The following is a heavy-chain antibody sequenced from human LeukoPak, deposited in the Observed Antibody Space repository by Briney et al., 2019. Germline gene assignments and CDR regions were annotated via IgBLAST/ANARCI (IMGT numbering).Heavy chain of an antibody. D-gene: IGHD5-18*01. J-gene: IGHJ4*02. CDR3: ARVYVRRGYSYGFDY. CDR2: ISSSSSYI. CDR1: GFTFSSYS. Sequence: GGSLRLSCAASGFTFSSYSMNWVRQAPGKGLEWVSSISSSSSYIYYADSVKGRFTISRDNAKNSLYLQMNSLRAEDTAVYYCARVYVRRGYSYGFDYWGQGTLVTVSS. V-gene: IGHV3-21*01.